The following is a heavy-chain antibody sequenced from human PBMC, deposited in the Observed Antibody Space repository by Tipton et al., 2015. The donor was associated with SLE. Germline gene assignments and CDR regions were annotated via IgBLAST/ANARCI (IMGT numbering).Heavy chain of an antibody. D-gene: IGHD1-26*01. CDR2: IYYSGST. CDR3: ARAPSGSHDFDY. Sequence: TLSLTCTVSGGSISSYYWSWIRQPPGKGLEWIGYIYYSGSTNYNPSLKSRGTISVDTSKNQFSLKLSSVTAADTAVYYCARAPSGSHDFDYWGQGTLVTVSS. V-gene: IGHV4-59*01. J-gene: IGHJ4*02. CDR1: GGSISSYY.